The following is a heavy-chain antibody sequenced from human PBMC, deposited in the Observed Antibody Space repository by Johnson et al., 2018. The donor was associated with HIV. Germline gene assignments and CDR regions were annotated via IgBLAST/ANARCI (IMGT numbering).Heavy chain of an antibody. Sequence: QVQLVESGGGVVQPGRSLRLSCAASGFTFSNYGVHWVRQAPGKGLEWVAVISYDGSNKYYADSVKGRFTISRDNSKNTLYLQMNSLRAEDTAVYYCARVGVSGYDLAAFDIWGQGTMVTVSS. J-gene: IGHJ3*02. CDR1: GFTFSNYG. CDR2: ISYDGSNK. V-gene: IGHV3-30*03. CDR3: ARVGVSGYDLAAFDI. D-gene: IGHD5-12*01.